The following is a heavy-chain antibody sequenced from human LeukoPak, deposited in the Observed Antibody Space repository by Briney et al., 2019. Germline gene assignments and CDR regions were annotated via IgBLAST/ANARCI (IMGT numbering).Heavy chain of an antibody. CDR3: ARVTSGHLFDY. CDR2: IKQDGSDK. Sequence: PGGSLRLSCAASGFTFTDYWMSWVRQAPGKGPEWVANIKQDGSDKYYVDSVKGRFTIYRDNAKNALYLQMNSLRAEDTAVYYCARVTSGHLFDYWGQGTLVTVSS. J-gene: IGHJ4*02. V-gene: IGHV3-7*01. CDR1: GFTFTDYW. D-gene: IGHD3-10*01.